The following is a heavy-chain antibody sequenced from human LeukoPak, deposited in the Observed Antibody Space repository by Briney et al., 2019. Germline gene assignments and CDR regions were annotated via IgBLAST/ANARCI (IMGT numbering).Heavy chain of an antibody. D-gene: IGHD2-2*01. CDR3: ARGGAPYCSSTSCYSEAFDI. J-gene: IGHJ3*02. Sequence: SETLSLTCTVSDGSISTYYWSWIRQHPGKGLEWIGYIYYSGSTYYNPSLKSRVTISVDTSKNQFSLKLSSVTAADTAVYYCARGGAPYCSSTSCYSEAFDIWGQGTMVTVSS. V-gene: IGHV4-59*06. CDR1: DGSISTYY. CDR2: IYYSGST.